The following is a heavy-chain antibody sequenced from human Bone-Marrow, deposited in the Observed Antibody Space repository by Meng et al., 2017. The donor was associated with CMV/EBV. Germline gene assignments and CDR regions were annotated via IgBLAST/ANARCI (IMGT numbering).Heavy chain of an antibody. J-gene: IGHJ5*02. CDR3: AKEGRLGFDP. Sequence: SSVKVSCKASGGTFSSYAISWVRQAPGQGLQWMGKIIPTLGTTKYAQQFQGRVTITADKSTNTAYMELSSLIFDDTAVYYCAKEGRLGFDPWGQGSLVTVSS. V-gene: IGHV1-69*04. CDR1: GGTFSSYA. CDR2: IIPTLGTT. D-gene: IGHD5-12*01.